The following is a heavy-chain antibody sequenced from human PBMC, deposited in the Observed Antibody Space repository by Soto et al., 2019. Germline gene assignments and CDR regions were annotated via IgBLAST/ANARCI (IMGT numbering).Heavy chain of an antibody. Sequence: QITLNESGPTQVKPRQTLTLTCTFSGFSLTTSGVGVGWIRQSPGKAPEWLALIYWDDDKRYSPSLKRRLTTTKDTSKIQVVLTMAHLDPADTATYYCAHRVLRTVFGLVTTTAIYFDFWGQGTPVAVSS. J-gene: IGHJ4*02. CDR1: GFSLTTSGVG. CDR3: AHRVLRTVFGLVTTTAIYFDF. D-gene: IGHD3-3*01. V-gene: IGHV2-5*02. CDR2: IYWDDDK.